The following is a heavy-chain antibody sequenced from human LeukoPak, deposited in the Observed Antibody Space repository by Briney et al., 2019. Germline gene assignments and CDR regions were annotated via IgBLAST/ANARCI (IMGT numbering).Heavy chain of an antibody. V-gene: IGHV4-34*01. D-gene: IGHD2-2*01. CDR1: GGSFSGYY. CDR3: ARQYCSSNSCYFDY. J-gene: IGHJ4*02. Sequence: SETLSLTCAVYGGSFSGYYWSWIRQPPGKGPEWIGEINHSGSTNYNPSLKSRVTISVDTSKNQFSLKLSSVTAADTAVYYCARQYCSSNSCYFDYWGQGTLVTVSS. CDR2: INHSGST.